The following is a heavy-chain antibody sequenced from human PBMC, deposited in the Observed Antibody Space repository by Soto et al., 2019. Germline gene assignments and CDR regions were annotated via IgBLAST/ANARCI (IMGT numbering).Heavy chain of an antibody. J-gene: IGHJ4*02. CDR3: ERGEWESYYQDY. CDR2: IYYSGDT. V-gene: IGHV4-31*03. Sequence: SETLSLTCTVPGGSINSGGYYWSWIRQHPGKGLEWIGYIYYSGDTYSNPSLKSRITMSVDTSKNQFSLRLTSVTAADTAVYFCERGEWESYYQDYWGQGTLVTVSS. D-gene: IGHD1-26*01. CDR1: GGSINSGGYY.